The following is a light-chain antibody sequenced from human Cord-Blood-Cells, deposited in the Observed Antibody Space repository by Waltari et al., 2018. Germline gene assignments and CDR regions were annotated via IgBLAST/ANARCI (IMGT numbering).Light chain of an antibody. V-gene: IGLV2-14*01. J-gene: IGLJ3*02. CDR2: DVS. CDR3: SSYTSISTWV. CDR1: SSDVGGYNY. Sequence: QSALTQPASVSGSPGQSITISCTGTSSDVGGYNYVSWYQQHPGKAPKLMIYDVSNRRSGVSNRFSGSKSGNTASLTISGLQAEDEADYYYSSYTSISTWVFGGGTKLTVL.